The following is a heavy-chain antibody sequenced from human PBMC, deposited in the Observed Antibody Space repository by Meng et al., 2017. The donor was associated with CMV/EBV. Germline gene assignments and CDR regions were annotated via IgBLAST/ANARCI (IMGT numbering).Heavy chain of an antibody. CDR3: ARDPYYGSGSYYT. CDR2: IYYSEST. J-gene: IGHJ5*02. V-gene: IGHV4-61*01. CDR1: GGSVSSGSYY. Sequence: TVSGGSVSSGSYYWSWIRQPPGKGLEWIGYIYYSESTNYNPSLKSRVTISVDTSKTQFSLKLSSVTAADTAVYYCARDPYYGSGSYYTWGQGTLVTVSS. D-gene: IGHD3-10*01.